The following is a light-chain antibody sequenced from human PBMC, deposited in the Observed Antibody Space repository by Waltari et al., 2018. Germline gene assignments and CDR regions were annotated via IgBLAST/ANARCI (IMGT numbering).Light chain of an antibody. V-gene: IGKV1-12*01. J-gene: IGKJ1*01. CDR3: QQSHSFPWT. CDR1: RALGPW. CDR2: TSS. Sequence: GNRVPITCRPSRALGPWLAWYQQKPAKAPRLRIYTSSGVRYGVPSRFSGSGSGTDVTLTINSLQPEDFAIYYCQQSHSFPWTFGQGTRVDIK.